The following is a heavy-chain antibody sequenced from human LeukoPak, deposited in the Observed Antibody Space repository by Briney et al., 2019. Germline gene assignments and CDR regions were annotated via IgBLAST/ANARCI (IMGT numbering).Heavy chain of an antibody. CDR2: ISYDGSNK. J-gene: IGHJ4*02. CDR1: GFTFSSYA. CDR3: ARALDEGARFDY. Sequence: GGSLRLSCAASGFTFSSYAMHWARQAPGKGLEWVAVISYDGSNKYYADSVKGRFTISRDNSKNTLYLQMNSLRAEDTAVYYCARALDEGARFDYWGQGTLVTVSS. V-gene: IGHV3-30-3*01.